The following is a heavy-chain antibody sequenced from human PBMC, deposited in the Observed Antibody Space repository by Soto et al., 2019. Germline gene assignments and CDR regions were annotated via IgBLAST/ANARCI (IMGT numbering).Heavy chain of an antibody. D-gene: IGHD3-10*01. CDR3: AIPPRGAALLPDY. CDR1: GHTFTNYE. CDR2: MSPNSGNT. J-gene: IGHJ4*02. Sequence: QVQLVQSGAEVKKPGASVKVSCKASGHTFTNYEINWVRQATGQGLEWMGWMSPNSGNTGYAQRFQGRVTLTRNTSISTAYMELSRLRSEDTAVYYCAIPPRGAALLPDYWGQGTLVTVSS. V-gene: IGHV1-8*01.